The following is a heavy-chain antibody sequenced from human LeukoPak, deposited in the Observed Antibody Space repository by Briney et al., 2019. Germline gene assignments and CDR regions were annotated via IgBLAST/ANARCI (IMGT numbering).Heavy chain of an antibody. Sequence: PGGSLRLSCVASGFXFSSYAMSWVRQAPGKGLEWVSGISGGGGRTYYADSVKGRFSISRDNSKNTLYLQMNSLRAEDTAVYYCAKGSGDYWGQGTLVTVSS. J-gene: IGHJ4*02. V-gene: IGHV3-23*01. CDR2: ISGGGGRT. D-gene: IGHD3-10*01. CDR3: AKGSGDY. CDR1: GFXFSSYA.